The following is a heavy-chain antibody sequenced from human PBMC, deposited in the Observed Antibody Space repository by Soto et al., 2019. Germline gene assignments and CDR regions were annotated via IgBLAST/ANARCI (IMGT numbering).Heavy chain of an antibody. CDR1: GGTFNTYA. V-gene: IGHV1-69*19. Sequence: QVQLVQSGAEMKKPGSSVKVSCQSYGGTFNTYAMNWVRQAPGQGPDWMGDISPMFGAANYAPKFQGRVTITADESTGTSYMQLSSLTSEDTALYFCAREVQVHTPAFVYWGQGTLGTVSS. J-gene: IGHJ4*02. CDR2: ISPMFGAA. CDR3: AREVQVHTPAFVY. D-gene: IGHD3-10*01.